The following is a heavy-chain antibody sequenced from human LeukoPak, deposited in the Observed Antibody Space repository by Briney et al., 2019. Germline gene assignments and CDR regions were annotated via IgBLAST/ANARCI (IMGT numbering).Heavy chain of an antibody. V-gene: IGHV4-4*07. CDR2: IYTSGST. Sequence: PSETLSLTCTVSGGSISSYYWSWIRQPAGKGLEWIGRIYTSGSTNYNPSLKTRVTMSVDTSKNQFSLKLSSVTAADTAVYYCAREEKPYIVVVPDAIHWFDPWGQGTLVTVSS. J-gene: IGHJ5*02. CDR1: GGSISSYY. D-gene: IGHD2-2*02. CDR3: AREEKPYIVVVPDAIHWFDP.